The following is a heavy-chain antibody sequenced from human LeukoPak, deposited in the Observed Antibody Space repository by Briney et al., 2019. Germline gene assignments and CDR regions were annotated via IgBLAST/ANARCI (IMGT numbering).Heavy chain of an antibody. D-gene: IGHD1-1*01. J-gene: IGHJ4*02. V-gene: IGHV3-9*01. CDR3: ARQADVNWSDWVFDY. CDR2: ISWNSGST. CDR1: GLTFDDYA. Sequence: GRSPRLSCAASGLTFDDYAMHWVRQAPGKGLEWVSGISWNSGSTYYADSVKGRFTISRDNSKNTLYLQMNSLRAEDTAVYYCARQADVNWSDWVFDYWGQGTLVTVSS.